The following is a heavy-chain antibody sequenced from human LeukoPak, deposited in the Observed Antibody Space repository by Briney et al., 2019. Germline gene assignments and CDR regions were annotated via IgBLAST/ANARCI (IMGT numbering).Heavy chain of an antibody. Sequence: SETLSLTCTVSGYSINSGYFWGWIRQPPGKGLEWIGSISHSGTTYCNPSLKSRITISQDTSKNQFSLKVSSVTAADAAAYYCTREEGGTTVDYWGQGTLVTVSS. D-gene: IGHD1-1*01. J-gene: IGHJ4*02. CDR1: GYSINSGYF. CDR3: TREEGGTTVDY. V-gene: IGHV4-38-2*02. CDR2: ISHSGTT.